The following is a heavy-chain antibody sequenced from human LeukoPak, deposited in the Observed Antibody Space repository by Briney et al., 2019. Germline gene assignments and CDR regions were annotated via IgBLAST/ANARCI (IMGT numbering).Heavy chain of an antibody. D-gene: IGHD3-22*01. V-gene: IGHV3-48*02. Sequence: PGGSLRLSCAASGFTFSSYSMNWVRQAPGKGLEWVSYISSSSSTIYYADSAKGRFTISRDNAKNSLYLQMNSLRDEDTAVYYCARGATYYYDSSGYGFIDYWGQGTLVTVSS. CDR2: ISSSSSTI. J-gene: IGHJ4*02. CDR1: GFTFSSYS. CDR3: ARGATYYYDSSGYGFIDY.